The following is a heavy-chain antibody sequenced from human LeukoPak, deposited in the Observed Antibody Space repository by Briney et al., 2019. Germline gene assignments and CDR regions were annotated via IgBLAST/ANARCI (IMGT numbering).Heavy chain of an antibody. D-gene: IGHD3-10*01. J-gene: IGHJ4*02. V-gene: IGHV1-2*02. Sequence: ASVKVSCKSSGYXFTGYYMHWVRQAPGQGLEWMGWINPHSGVSKCAQKFLGRVTMTRDASASTAYLELSRLTSDDTAVYYCARETDGAHWGQGTLVTVSS. CDR1: GYXFTGYY. CDR3: ARETDGAH. CDR2: INPHSGVS.